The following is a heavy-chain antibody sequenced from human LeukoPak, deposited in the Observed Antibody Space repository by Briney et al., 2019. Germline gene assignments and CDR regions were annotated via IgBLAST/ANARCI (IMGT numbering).Heavy chain of an antibody. Sequence: PGGSLRLSCAASGFTFSSYVMTWVRQAPGKGLEWVSIISGSAGSTYYADSVKGRFTISRDNSKNTLYLQMSSLRAEDTAVYYCAKPHSSGWYLPPQYCFDYWGQGTLVTVSS. V-gene: IGHV3-23*01. CDR1: GFTFSSYV. D-gene: IGHD6-19*01. CDR3: AKPHSSGWYLPPQYCFDY. J-gene: IGHJ4*02. CDR2: ISGSAGST.